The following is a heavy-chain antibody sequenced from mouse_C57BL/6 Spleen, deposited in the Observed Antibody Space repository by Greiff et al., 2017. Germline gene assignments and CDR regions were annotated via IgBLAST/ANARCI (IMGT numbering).Heavy chain of an antibody. CDR3: ARWGYGNYYFDY. J-gene: IGHJ2*01. Sequence: QVQLQQPGAELVMPGASVKLSCKASGYTFTSYWMHWVKQRPGQGLEWIGEIDPSASYTNYNQKFKGKSTLTVDKASSTAYMQLSSLTSEDSAVYYCARWGYGNYYFDYWGQGTTLTVSS. CDR2: IDPSASYT. V-gene: IGHV1-69*01. CDR1: GYTFTSYW. D-gene: IGHD2-10*02.